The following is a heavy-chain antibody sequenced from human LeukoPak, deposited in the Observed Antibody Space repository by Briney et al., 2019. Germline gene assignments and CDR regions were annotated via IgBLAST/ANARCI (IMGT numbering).Heavy chain of an antibody. D-gene: IGHD2-2*01. V-gene: IGHV3-7*01. J-gene: IGHJ4*02. Sequence: GGSLRLSCAASGFTFSSYWMSWVRQAPGKGLEWVANIKQDGSEKYYVDSVKGRFTISRDNAKNSLYLQMNSLRAEDTAVYYCARAPTVLVGYCSSSSCQADYWGQGTLVTVSS. CDR2: IKQDGSEK. CDR1: GFTFSSYW. CDR3: ARAPTVLVGYCSSSSCQADY.